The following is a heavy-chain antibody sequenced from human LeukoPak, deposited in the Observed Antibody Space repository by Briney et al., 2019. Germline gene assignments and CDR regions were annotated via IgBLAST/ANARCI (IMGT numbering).Heavy chain of an antibody. V-gene: IGHV3-53*01. CDR1: GFTVSSNY. J-gene: IGHJ2*01. D-gene: IGHD3-10*01. CDR2: IYSGGRT. CDR3: AIVRGIVAWDL. Sequence: GRCLSLSCAASGFTVSSNYMSWVRQAPGKGLEWVSVIYSGGRTYYADSVKGRFTISRDNSKNTLYLQMNSLGAEDSAVYYCAIVRGIVAWDLWGRGTLVTVSS.